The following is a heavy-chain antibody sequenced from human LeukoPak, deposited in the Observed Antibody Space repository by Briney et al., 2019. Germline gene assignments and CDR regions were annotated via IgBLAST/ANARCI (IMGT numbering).Heavy chain of an antibody. V-gene: IGHV4-39*01. D-gene: IGHD3-22*01. CDR2: IYYSGTT. J-gene: IGHJ5*02. CDR1: GGSISSSSYY. CDR3: ARHRYHDSRAYLPGWFDP. Sequence: PSETLSLTCTVSGGSISSSSYYWGWIRQPPGKGLEWIGSIYYSGTTYYNPSLKSRVTISVDTSNNQFSLSLSFVTAADSAMYYCARHRYHDSRAYLPGWFDPWGQGTLVTVSS.